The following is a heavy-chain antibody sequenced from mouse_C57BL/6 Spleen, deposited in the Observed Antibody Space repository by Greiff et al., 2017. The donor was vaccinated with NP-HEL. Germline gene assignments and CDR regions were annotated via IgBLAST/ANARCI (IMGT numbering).Heavy chain of an antibody. D-gene: IGHD2-3*01. Sequence: QVQLQQPGAELVMPGASVKLSCKASGYTFTSYWMHWVKQRPGQGLEWIGEIDPSDSYTNYNQKFKGKSTLTVDKSSSTAYMQLSSLTSEDSAVYYCASAYDGYYGYAMDYWGQGTSVTVSS. J-gene: IGHJ4*01. V-gene: IGHV1-69*01. CDR3: ASAYDGYYGYAMDY. CDR1: GYTFTSYW. CDR2: IDPSDSYT.